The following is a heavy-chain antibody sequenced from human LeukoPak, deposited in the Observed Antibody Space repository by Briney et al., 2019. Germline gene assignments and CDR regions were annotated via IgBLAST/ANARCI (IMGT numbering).Heavy chain of an antibody. D-gene: IGHD3-10*01. Sequence: PSETLSLTCAVYGGSFSGYYWSWIRQPPGKGLEWIGEINHSGSTNYNPSLKSRVTISVDTSKNQFSLKLSSVTAADTAVYYCARMEYYYGSGSYNYWGHGTLVTVSS. V-gene: IGHV4-34*01. CDR1: GGSFSGYY. J-gene: IGHJ4*01. CDR3: ARMEYYYGSGSYNY. CDR2: INHSGST.